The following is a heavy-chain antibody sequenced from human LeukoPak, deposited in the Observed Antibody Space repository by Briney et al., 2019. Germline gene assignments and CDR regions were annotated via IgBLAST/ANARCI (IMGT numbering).Heavy chain of an antibody. CDR2: IYYSGST. J-gene: IGHJ5*02. CDR1: GGSISSGGYY. CDR3: ARGRGYCSGGSCFEGNNWFDP. V-gene: IGHV4-31*03. Sequence: PSETLSLPCTVSGGSISSGGYYWSWIRQHPGKGLEWIGYIYYSGSTYYNPSLKSRVTISVDTSKNQFSLKLSSVTAADTAVYYCARGRGYCSGGSCFEGNNWFDPWGQGTLVTVSS. D-gene: IGHD2-15*01.